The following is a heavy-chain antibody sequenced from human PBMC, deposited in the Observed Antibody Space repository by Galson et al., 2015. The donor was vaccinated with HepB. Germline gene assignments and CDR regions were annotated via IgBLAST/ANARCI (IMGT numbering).Heavy chain of an antibody. J-gene: IGHJ5*02. CDR3: ARLLNYDFWSGYFGAGWFDP. V-gene: IGHV5-51*01. CDR1: GDSFSTYW. D-gene: IGHD3-3*01. Sequence: QSGAEVKKPGESLKISCKGSGDSFSTYWIGWVRQMPGEGLQWMGFIYPGDSNTKYSPSFQGHVIISADKSISTAYLQWSSLKASDSAMYYCARLLNYDFWSGYFGAGWFDPWGQGTLVTVSS. CDR2: IYPGDSNT.